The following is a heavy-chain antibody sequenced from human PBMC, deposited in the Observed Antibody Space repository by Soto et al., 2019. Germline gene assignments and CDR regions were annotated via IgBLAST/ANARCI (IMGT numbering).Heavy chain of an antibody. J-gene: IGHJ4*02. CDR2: INHSGST. D-gene: IGHD3-10*01. V-gene: IGHV4-34*01. Sequence: SETLSLTCAVYGGSFSGYYWSWIRQPPGKGLEWIGEINHSGSTNYNPSLKSRVTISVDTSKNQFSLKLSSVTAADTAVYYCARAFAYYYGSGSYPHWGQGTLVTVSS. CDR3: ARAFAYYYGSGSYPH. CDR1: GGSFSGYY.